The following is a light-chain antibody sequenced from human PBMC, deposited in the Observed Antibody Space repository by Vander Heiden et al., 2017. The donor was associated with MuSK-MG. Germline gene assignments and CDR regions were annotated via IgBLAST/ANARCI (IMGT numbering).Light chain of an antibody. CDR3: QQSYGTPYT. CDR2: AAS. CDR1: QSISSY. J-gene: IGKJ2*01. V-gene: IGKV1-39*01. Sequence: DIQMTQSPSSLSASVGDRVTITCRASQSISSYLNWYQQKPGKAPKLLIYAASSWQSGVPSRFSGSGSGTDFTLTISSLQPEHFASYYCQQSYGTPYTFGQGTKLEIK.